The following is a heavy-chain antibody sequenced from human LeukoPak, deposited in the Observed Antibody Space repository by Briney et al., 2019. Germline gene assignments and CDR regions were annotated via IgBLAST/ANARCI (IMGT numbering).Heavy chain of an antibody. J-gene: IGHJ5*02. Sequence: PSETLSLTCAVHGGSFSSYYWSWIRQPPGKGLEWIGEINHSGSPNYNPFLKSRVTISVDTSQNQFSLKLRSVTAADTAVYYCARGSNRCNLDPWGQGTLVTVSS. CDR3: ARGSNRCNLDP. V-gene: IGHV4-34*01. CDR1: GGSFSSYY. CDR2: INHSGSP. D-gene: IGHD2-2*01.